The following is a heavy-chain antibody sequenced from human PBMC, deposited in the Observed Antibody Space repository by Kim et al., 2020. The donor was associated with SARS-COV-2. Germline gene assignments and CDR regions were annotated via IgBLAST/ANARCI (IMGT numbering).Heavy chain of an antibody. V-gene: IGHV3-74*01. Sequence: GGSLRLSCAASEFTFSTYWMYWVRQAQGKGLVWVSRISSSGNSTNYADSVKGRFTISRDNAKNTLYLQMNSLRAEDTAVYYCARASSTSCPCYYMDVWGKGTTVTVSS. CDR3: ARASSTSCPCYYMDV. J-gene: IGHJ6*03. CDR2: ISSSGNST. D-gene: IGHD2-2*01. CDR1: EFTFSTYW.